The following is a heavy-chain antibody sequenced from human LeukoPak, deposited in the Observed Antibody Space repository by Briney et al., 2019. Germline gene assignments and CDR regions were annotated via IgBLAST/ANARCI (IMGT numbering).Heavy chain of an antibody. CDR3: ARAYGTPTGYCSSTSCYLPAFDI. D-gene: IGHD2-2*01. J-gene: IGHJ3*02. V-gene: IGHV1-69*05. CDR1: GGTFSSYA. CDR2: IIPIFGTA. Sequence: SVKVSCKASGGTFSSYAISWVRQAPGQGLEWMGGIIPIFGTANYAQKFQGRVTITTDESTSAAYMELSSLRSEDTAVYYCARAYGTPTGYCSSTSCYLPAFDIWGQGTMVTVSS.